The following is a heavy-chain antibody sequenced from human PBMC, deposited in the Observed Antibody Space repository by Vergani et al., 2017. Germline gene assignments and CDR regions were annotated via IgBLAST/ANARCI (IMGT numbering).Heavy chain of an antibody. Sequence: QVQLQESGPGLVKPSETLSLTCTVSGGSISSYYWSWIRQPPGKGLEWIGEINHSGSTNYNPSLKSRVTISVDTSKNQFSLKLSSVTAADTAVYYCARVSGGVDYWGQGTLVTVSS. CDR2: INHSGST. D-gene: IGHD3-3*01. CDR3: ARVSGGVDY. V-gene: IGHV4-59*12. CDR1: GGSISSYY. J-gene: IGHJ4*02.